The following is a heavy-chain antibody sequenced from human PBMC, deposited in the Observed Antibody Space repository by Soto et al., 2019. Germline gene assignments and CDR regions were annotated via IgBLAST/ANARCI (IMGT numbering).Heavy chain of an antibody. CDR3: ARDRSQQSGAGLYYFDD. CDR1: GGSISSYY. D-gene: IGHD3-10*01. V-gene: IGHV4-59*01. Sequence: SETLSLTCTVSGGSISSYYWSWIRQPPGKGLEWIGYIYYSGSTNYNPSLKSRVTISVDTSKNQFSLKLSSVTAADTAVYYCARDRSQQSGAGLYYFDDWGQGTLVTVSS. J-gene: IGHJ4*02. CDR2: IYYSGST.